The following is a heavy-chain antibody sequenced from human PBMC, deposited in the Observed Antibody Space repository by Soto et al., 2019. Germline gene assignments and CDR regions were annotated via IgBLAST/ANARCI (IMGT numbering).Heavy chain of an antibody. CDR3: ARDPRGAARQYYYYYGTDV. CDR1: GVSFSSGSYY. J-gene: IGHJ6*04. Sequence: DTLSLTCTVSGVSFSSGSYYWSWIRQPPGKGLEWIGYIYYSGSTNYNPSLKSRVTISVDTSKNQFSLKLSSVTAADTAVYYCARDPRGAARQYYYYYGTDVWGKGPTVPVSP. V-gene: IGHV4-61*01. D-gene: IGHD6-6*01. CDR2: IYYSGST.